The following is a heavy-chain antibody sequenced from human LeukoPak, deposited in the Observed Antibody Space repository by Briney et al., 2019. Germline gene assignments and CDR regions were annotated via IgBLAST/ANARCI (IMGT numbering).Heavy chain of an antibody. V-gene: IGHV4-30-2*01. Sequence: SETLSLTCTVSGGSISSSSYYWSWIRQPPGKGLEWIGYIYHSGSTYYNPSLKSRVTISVDRSKNQFSLKLSSVTAADTAVYYCAREVMNIAAAVDYWGQGTLVTVSS. J-gene: IGHJ4*02. CDR1: GGSISSSSYY. CDR3: AREVMNIAAAVDY. D-gene: IGHD6-13*01. CDR2: IYHSGST.